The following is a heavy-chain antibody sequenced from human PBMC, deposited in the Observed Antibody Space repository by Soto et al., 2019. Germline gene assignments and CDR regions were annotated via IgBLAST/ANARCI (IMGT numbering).Heavy chain of an antibody. Sequence: ASVKVSCKASGYTFTSYGISWVRQAPGQGLEWMGWISAYNGNTNYAQKLQGRVTITTDTSTSKAYMELRSLRSADTAVYYCGRAHDYPGFNFDYWGKETLVTVSS. D-gene: IGHD4-17*01. V-gene: IGHV1-18*01. CDR3: GRAHDYPGFNFDY. CDR1: GYTFTSYG. CDR2: ISAYNGNT. J-gene: IGHJ4*02.